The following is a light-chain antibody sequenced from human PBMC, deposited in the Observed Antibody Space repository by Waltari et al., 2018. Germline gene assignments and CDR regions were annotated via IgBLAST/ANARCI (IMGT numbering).Light chain of an antibody. V-gene: IGLV2-14*03. Sequence: QSALTQPASVSGSPGQSVTISCPPVSRHGDDNRSISWFRQHPGKAPTLILYDVSNHASDISNRFSGYKSGNTASLTISRLQADDEVDYFCSYYPDTHTPVVFGGGTKLTV. CDR2: DVS. J-gene: IGLJ2*01. CDR1: SRHGDDNRS. CDR3: SYYPDTHTPVV.